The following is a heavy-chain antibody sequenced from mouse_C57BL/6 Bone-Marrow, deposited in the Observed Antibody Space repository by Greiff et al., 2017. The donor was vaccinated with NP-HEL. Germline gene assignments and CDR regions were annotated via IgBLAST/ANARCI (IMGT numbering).Heavy chain of an antibody. Sequence: QVHVKQPGAELVKPGASVKLSCKASGYTFTSYWMHWVKQRPGQGLEWIGMIHPNSGSTNYNEKFKSKATLTVDKSSSTAYMQLSSLTSEDSAVYYCARIYYYGSSYVGYAMDYWGQGTSVTVSS. V-gene: IGHV1-64*01. CDR2: IHPNSGST. D-gene: IGHD1-1*01. J-gene: IGHJ4*01. CDR1: GYTFTSYW. CDR3: ARIYYYGSSYVGYAMDY.